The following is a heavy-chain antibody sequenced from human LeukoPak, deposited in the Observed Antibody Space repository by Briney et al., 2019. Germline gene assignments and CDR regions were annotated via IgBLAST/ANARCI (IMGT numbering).Heavy chain of an antibody. Sequence: GGSLRLSCAASGFTVGSKYMNWVRQAPGKGLEWISYISGRSSTIYYADSVRGRFTISRDNAKNSMYLQMNSLRAEDTAVYYCARDRLTSGSYFFDYWGQGTLVTVSS. D-gene: IGHD1-26*01. CDR2: ISGRSSTI. CDR3: ARDRLTSGSYFFDY. J-gene: IGHJ4*02. CDR1: GFTVGSKY. V-gene: IGHV3-48*01.